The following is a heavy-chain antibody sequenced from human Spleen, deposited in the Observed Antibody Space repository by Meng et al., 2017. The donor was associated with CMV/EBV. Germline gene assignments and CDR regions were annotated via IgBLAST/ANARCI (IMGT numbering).Heavy chain of an antibody. CDR2: TYYRSKWYS. V-gene: IGHV6-1*01. J-gene: IGHJ4*02. D-gene: IGHD3-10*01. CDR1: VSSYSAG. Sequence: VSSYSAGWNWIRQCPSRGLEWLGRTYYRSKWYSDYAVSVKSRITIDPDTSKNQFSLHLNSVTPEDTAVYYCARGGLVRGITPYFDYWSQGTLVTVSS. CDR3: ARGGLVRGITPYFDY.